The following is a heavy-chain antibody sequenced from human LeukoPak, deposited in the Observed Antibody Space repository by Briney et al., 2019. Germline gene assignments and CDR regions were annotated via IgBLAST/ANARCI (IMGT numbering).Heavy chain of an antibody. CDR3: ARDGARRDAFDI. CDR2: ISGSGIST. Sequence: PGGSLRLSCAASGFTFSNYAMSWVRQAPGKGLEWVSAISGSGISTYYADSVKGRFTLSRDDAKNSVYLQMNSLRADDTAVYFCARDGARRDAFDIWGQGTMVTVSS. J-gene: IGHJ3*02. D-gene: IGHD3-16*01. CDR1: GFTFSNYA. V-gene: IGHV3-23*01.